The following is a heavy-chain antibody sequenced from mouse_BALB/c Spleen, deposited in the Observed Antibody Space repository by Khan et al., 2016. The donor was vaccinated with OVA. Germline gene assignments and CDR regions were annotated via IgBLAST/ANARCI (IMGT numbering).Heavy chain of an antibody. Sequence: QVQLKESGPGLVAPSQSLSITCTVSGFSLTGYGVNWVRQPPGKGLEWLGMIWGDGSTDYNSALKSRLNLTKDNSKSQVFLKMNSLQTDDTARYDCASAYYGNYREAMDYWGQGTSVTVSS. CDR2: IWGDGST. J-gene: IGHJ4*01. CDR1: GFSLTGYG. D-gene: IGHD2-10*01. V-gene: IGHV2-6-7*01. CDR3: ASAYYGNYREAMDY.